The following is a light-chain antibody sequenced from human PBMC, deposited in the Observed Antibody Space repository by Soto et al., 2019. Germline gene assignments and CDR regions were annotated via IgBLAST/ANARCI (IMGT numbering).Light chain of an antibody. CDR3: QQRSNWT. J-gene: IGKJ4*01. CDR1: QSVSSY. CDR2: DAS. V-gene: IGKV3-11*01. Sequence: EIVLTQSPATLYLSPGERATLSCRASQSVSSYLAWYQQKPGQAPRLLIYDASNRATGIPARFSGSGSGTDFTLTISRLEPEDFAVYYCQQRSNWTFGGGTKVEIK.